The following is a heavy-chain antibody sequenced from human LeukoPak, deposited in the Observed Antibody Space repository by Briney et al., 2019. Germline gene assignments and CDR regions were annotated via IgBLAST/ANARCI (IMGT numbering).Heavy chain of an antibody. CDR2: ISDSGGST. J-gene: IGHJ4*02. CDR3: AKVLSVHGAFDS. D-gene: IGHD3-10*01. Sequence: GGSLRPSCPASGSTFSSSAMSWVRQAPGKGLAWASGISDSGGSTYYADSVKGRFFISRDNSKNPLYLQINSRRAEDTAVYYWAKVLSVHGAFDSWGQGNLGTVSS. V-gene: IGHV3-23*01. CDR1: GSTFSSSA.